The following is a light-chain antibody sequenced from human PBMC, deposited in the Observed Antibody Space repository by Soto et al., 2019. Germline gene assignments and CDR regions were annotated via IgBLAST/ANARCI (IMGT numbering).Light chain of an antibody. CDR1: SSDVGNNNY. J-gene: IGLJ1*01. Sequence: QSALTQPASVSGSPGQSITISCTGTSSDVGNNNYVSWYQHNPGRAPKVMICDVTNRPSGVSNRFSGSKSGNTASLTISGLQAEDEAEYYCSSFTGSSDVFGTGTKLTVL. CDR2: DVT. CDR3: SSFTGSSDV. V-gene: IGLV2-14*03.